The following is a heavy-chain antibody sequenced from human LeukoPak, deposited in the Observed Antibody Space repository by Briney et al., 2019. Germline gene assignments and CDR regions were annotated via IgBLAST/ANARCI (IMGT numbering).Heavy chain of an antibody. CDR1: GFTFSSYW. CDR2: INSDGSST. Sequence: GRSLRLSCAASGFTFSSYWMHWVRQAPGKGLVWASRINSDGSSTTYGDSVKGRFTISRDNAKNTLYMYIHSLRAEDTAVYYCAREYYDSSGSPYFDYWGQGTLVTVSS. CDR3: AREYYDSSGSPYFDY. J-gene: IGHJ4*02. V-gene: IGHV3-74*01. D-gene: IGHD3-22*01.